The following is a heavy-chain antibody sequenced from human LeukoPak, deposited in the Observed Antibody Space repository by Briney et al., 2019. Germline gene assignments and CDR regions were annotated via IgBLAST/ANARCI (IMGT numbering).Heavy chain of an antibody. D-gene: IGHD6-19*01. Sequence: GASVKVSCKASGGSFSSYAITWVRQPPAPGHEWVGGFIPIFGRANYAQKFKGRVTITADESSSTAYMELSSLRSEDTAVYYCAREGAAGQWLVGDFDYWGKGTMVTVSS. J-gene: IGHJ4*02. V-gene: IGHV1-69*13. CDR2: FIPIFGRA. CDR3: AREGAAGQWLVGDFDY. CDR1: GGSFSSYA.